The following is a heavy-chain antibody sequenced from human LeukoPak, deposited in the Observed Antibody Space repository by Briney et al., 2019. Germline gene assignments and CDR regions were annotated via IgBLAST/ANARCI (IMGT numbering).Heavy chain of an antibody. J-gene: IGHJ4*02. D-gene: IGHD1-26*01. CDR1: GFTFSTYS. Sequence: GGSLRLSCAVSGFTFSTYSMNWVRQAPGKGLEWVGRIRNKANSYTTEYAASVKGRFTISRDDSKNSLYLQMNSLKCEDTAVYYCAREWDSGSYYLGYFDYWGQGTLVTVSS. CDR2: IRNKANSYTT. CDR3: AREWDSGSYYLGYFDY. V-gene: IGHV3-72*01.